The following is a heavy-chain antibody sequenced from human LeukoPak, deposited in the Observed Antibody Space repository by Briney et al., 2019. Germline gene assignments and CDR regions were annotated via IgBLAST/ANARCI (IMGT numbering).Heavy chain of an antibody. J-gene: IGHJ4*02. CDR3: ASLPMMIDY. CDR2: IDPDGNT. D-gene: IGHD3-22*01. Sequence: GGSLRLSCAASGFTLSNSWMHWVRQAPGKGLVWVSRIDPDGNTDYADSVKGRFTISRDNAKNTLYLQMNSLRAEDTAVYYCASLPMMIDYWGQGTLVTVSS. CDR1: GFTLSNSW. V-gene: IGHV3-74*01.